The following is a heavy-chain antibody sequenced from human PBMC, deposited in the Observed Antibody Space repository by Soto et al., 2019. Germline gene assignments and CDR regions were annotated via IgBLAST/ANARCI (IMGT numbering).Heavy chain of an antibody. CDR1: GGSISTYY. V-gene: IGHV4-59*01. D-gene: IGHD7-27*01. J-gene: IGHJ5*02. Sequence: SETLSLTCTVSGGSISTYYWIWIRQAPGKGLEWIGYILYSGSTNYNPSLSSRVTMSLDTSKNQFSLKLSSVTTADMAVYYCARGGGTGNWFDPWGQGTLVTVSS. CDR3: ARGGGTGNWFDP. CDR2: ILYSGST.